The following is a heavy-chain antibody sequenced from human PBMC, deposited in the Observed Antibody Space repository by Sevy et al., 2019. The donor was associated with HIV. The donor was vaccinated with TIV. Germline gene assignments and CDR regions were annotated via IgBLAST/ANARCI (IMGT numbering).Heavy chain of an antibody. CDR2: IDYSGST. D-gene: IGHD4-4*01. V-gene: IGHV4-59*01. CDR1: RGSISSYY. CDR3: ARGGTSHYRRHFDY. J-gene: IGHJ4*02. Sequence: SETLSLTCTVSRGSISSYYWSCIRQPPGKGLEWIGYIDYSGSTNYNPSLKSRVTMSVDTSKNQFSLKLSSVIAADTAVYYCARGGTSHYRRHFDYWGQGTTVTVSS.